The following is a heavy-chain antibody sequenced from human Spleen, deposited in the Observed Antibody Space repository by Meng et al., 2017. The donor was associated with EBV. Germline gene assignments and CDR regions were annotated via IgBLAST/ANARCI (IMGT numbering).Heavy chain of an antibody. Sequence: QVAVVQSGAELKTPWASVKVSCKASGYHFGSYSISWVREVPGQGLEWMGWISAYNGNRKYAQKFEDRVTMTTETFTTTSYMELRGLRYGDTAVYFCARGLGYCSEGSCLKSFDLWGQGTLVTVSS. CDR2: ISAYNGNR. J-gene: IGHJ4*02. V-gene: IGHV1-18*01. CDR1: GYHFGSYS. CDR3: ARGLGYCSEGSCLKSFDL. D-gene: IGHD2-15*01.